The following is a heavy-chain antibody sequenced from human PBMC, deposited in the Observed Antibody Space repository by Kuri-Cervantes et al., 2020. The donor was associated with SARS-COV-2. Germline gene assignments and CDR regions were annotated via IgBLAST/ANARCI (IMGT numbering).Heavy chain of an antibody. CDR1: GFTFSSYW. Sequence: GGSLRLSCAVSGFTFSSYWMHWVRQAPGKGLVWVARINSGGSSTNYADSVKGRFTISRDNAKNSLYLQMNSLRAEDTALYYCAKEHSSSWPLTINWFDPWGQGTLVTVSS. D-gene: IGHD6-13*01. V-gene: IGHV3-74*01. J-gene: IGHJ5*02. CDR3: AKEHSSSWPLTINWFDP. CDR2: INSGGSST.